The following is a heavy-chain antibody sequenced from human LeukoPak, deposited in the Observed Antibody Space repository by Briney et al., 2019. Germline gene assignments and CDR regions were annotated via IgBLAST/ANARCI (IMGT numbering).Heavy chain of an antibody. CDR3: ARGGWSRGWFDP. D-gene: IGHD3-22*01. CDR1: GFKFRDYY. Sequence: PGGSLRLSCAASGFKFRDYYMSWIRQAPGKGLEWISYISVSGSVIQYSDSVKGRFTTSRDNVKNSLHLQMDSLRVDDTPVYYCARGGWSRGWFDPWGQGTLVSVSS. J-gene: IGHJ5*02. V-gene: IGHV3-11*01. CDR2: ISVSGSVI.